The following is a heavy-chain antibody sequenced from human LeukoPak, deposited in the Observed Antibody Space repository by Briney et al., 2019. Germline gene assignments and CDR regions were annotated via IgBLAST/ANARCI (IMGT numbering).Heavy chain of an antibody. J-gene: IGHJ6*03. CDR2: IYYSGST. CDR1: GGSISSYY. Sequence: SETLSLTCTVSGGSISSYYWSWIRQPPGKGLEWIGYIYYSGSTNSNPSLKSRVTISVDRSKNQFSLKLSSVTAADTAVYYCARGDGVGATDRYYYYYMDVWGKGTTVTVSS. V-gene: IGHV4-59*12. D-gene: IGHD1-26*01. CDR3: ARGDGVGATDRYYYYYMDV.